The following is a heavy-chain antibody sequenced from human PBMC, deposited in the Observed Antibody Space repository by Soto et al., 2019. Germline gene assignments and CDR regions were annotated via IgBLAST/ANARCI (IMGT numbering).Heavy chain of an antibody. J-gene: IGHJ4*02. V-gene: IGHV1-46*01. CDR3: ARPPYPGCINAVCYPLDY. D-gene: IGHD2-8*01. CDR2: INPSGGST. CDR1: GYTFTSYY. Sequence: QVQLVQSGAEVKKPGASVKISCKASGYTFTSYYMHWVRQAPGQGLEWMGIINPSGGSTNYAQKLPSRVAMTSDTSTSTVYLELNSLRSDDTAVYYCARPPYPGCINAVCYPLDYWGQGTLVTVSS.